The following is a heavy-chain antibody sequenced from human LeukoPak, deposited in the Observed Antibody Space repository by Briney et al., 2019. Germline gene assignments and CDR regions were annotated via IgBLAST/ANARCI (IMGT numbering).Heavy chain of an antibody. CDR1: GFTFGDYA. D-gene: IGHD3-10*01. Sequence: GGSLRLSCTASGFTFGDYAMSWVRQAPGKGVEWVGFIRSKAYGGKTEYAASVKGRFTISRDDSKSIAYLQMNSLKTEDTAVYYCTRDQTSLTYYDGSGSYQYYFDYWGQGTLVTVSS. CDR2: IRSKAYGGKT. CDR3: TRDQTSLTYYDGSGSYQYYFDY. V-gene: IGHV3-49*04. J-gene: IGHJ4*02.